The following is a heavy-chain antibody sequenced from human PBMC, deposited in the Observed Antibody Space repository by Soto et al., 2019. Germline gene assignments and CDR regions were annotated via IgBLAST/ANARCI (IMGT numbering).Heavy chain of an antibody. J-gene: IGHJ4*02. Sequence: LRLSCAASGFTFSNYWMNWVRQAPGKGLEWVANIKEDGSEKYYVDSVKGRFTVSRENAKKSLYLQMNSLRAEDTAVYYCAKDGLSTSTIFGVVIRWGLDYWGQGTLVTVSS. CDR1: GFTFSNYW. CDR2: IKEDGSEK. CDR3: AKDGLSTSTIFGVVIRWGLDY. V-gene: IGHV3-7*01. D-gene: IGHD3-3*01.